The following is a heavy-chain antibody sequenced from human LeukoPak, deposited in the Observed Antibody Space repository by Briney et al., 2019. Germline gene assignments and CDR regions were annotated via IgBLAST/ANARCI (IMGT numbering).Heavy chain of an antibody. V-gene: IGHV3-74*01. D-gene: IGHD3-3*01. CDR1: GFTFDDYW. J-gene: IGHJ6*03. CDR2: INTDGSRT. Sequence: GSLRLSCVASGFTFDDYWMHWVRQIPGKGLVWISDINTDGSRTRYANSVRGRFTISRDNAKNSLYLQMNSLRAEDTTVYYCARDRQSITIFGVLIPIYMDVWGKGTTVTVSS. CDR3: ARDRQSITIFGVLIPIYMDV.